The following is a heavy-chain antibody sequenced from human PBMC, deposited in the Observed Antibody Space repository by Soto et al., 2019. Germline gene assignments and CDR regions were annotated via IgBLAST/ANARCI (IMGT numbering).Heavy chain of an antibody. CDR3: ARGDCTNGVCYRDDDAFDI. D-gene: IGHD2-8*01. V-gene: IGHV1-3*01. CDR1: GYTFTSYA. CDR2: INAGNGNT. J-gene: IGHJ3*02. Sequence: GASVKVSCKASGYTFTSYAMHWVRQAPGQRLEWMGWINAGNGNTKYSQKFQGRVTITRDTSASTAYMELSSLRSEDTAVYYCARGDCTNGVCYRDDDAFDIWGQGTMVT.